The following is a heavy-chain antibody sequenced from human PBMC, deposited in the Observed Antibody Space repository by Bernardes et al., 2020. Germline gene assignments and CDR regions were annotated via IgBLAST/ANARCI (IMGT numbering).Heavy chain of an antibody. Sequence: SESLSLTCTVSGGSISSSSYYWGWIRQPPGMGLELIGSISYSGSTYYNPSLKSRVTISVDTSKNQFSLKLSSVTAADTAVYYCARHNNRITGTNSLFDYWGQGTLVTVSS. CDR3: ARHNNRITGTNSLFDY. CDR1: GGSISSSSYY. V-gene: IGHV4-39*01. CDR2: ISYSGST. J-gene: IGHJ4*02. D-gene: IGHD1-7*01.